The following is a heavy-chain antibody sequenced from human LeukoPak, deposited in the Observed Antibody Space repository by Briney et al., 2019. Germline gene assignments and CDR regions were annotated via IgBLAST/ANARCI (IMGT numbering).Heavy chain of an antibody. V-gene: IGHV1-18*01. J-gene: IGHJ4*02. CDR1: GYTFTSYG. CDR3: ARDQITAAGTDY. D-gene: IGHD6-13*01. Sequence: ASVQVSCQASGYTFTSYGISWVRPAPGQGLEWMGWISAYNGNTNYAQKLQGRVTMTTDTSTSTAYMELRSLRSDDTAVYYCARDQITAAGTDYWGQGTLVTVSS. CDR2: ISAYNGNT.